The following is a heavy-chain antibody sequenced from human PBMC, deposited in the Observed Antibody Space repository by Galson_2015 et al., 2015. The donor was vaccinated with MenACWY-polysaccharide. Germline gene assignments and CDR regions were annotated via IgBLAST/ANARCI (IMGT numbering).Heavy chain of an antibody. Sequence: SLRLSCAGSGLTFSSYGMGWVRQAPGKGVEWVSGLSPTTGDTYYADSVRGRFTISRDNSKNTLYLQMDSLRAEDTALYYCAKGAAHYGSRHYYDHWGQGTQVTVSS. CDR1: GLTFSSYG. CDR2: LSPTTGDT. J-gene: IGHJ4*02. D-gene: IGHD3-10*01. V-gene: IGHV3-23*01. CDR3: AKGAAHYGSRHYYDH.